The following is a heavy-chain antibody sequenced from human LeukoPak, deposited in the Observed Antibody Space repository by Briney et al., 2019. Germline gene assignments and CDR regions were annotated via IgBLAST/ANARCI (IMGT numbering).Heavy chain of an antibody. V-gene: IGHV3-9*01. CDR3: AKATNIVVVPAAIRD. D-gene: IGHD2-2*01. Sequence: GRSLRLSCAASGFTFDDYAMHWVRQAPGKGLEWVSGISWNSGSIGYADSVKGRFTISRDNAKNSLYLQMNSLRAEDTALYYCAKATNIVVVPAAIRDWGQGTLVTVSS. CDR1: GFTFDDYA. CDR2: ISWNSGSI. J-gene: IGHJ4*02.